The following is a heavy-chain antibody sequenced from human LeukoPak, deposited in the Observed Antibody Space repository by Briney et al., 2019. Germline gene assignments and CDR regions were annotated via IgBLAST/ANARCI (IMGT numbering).Heavy chain of an antibody. Sequence: GGCLRLSCAASGFSFGTYGMNWVRQAPGKGLEWVSYISASSSTIYYADSVKGRFTISRDNAKTPLYLQVNGLRDEDTAVYYCARDAGSGYFDYWGQGTLVTVSS. V-gene: IGHV3-48*02. CDR2: ISASSSTI. J-gene: IGHJ4*02. CDR3: ARDAGSGYFDY. CDR1: GFSFGTYG. D-gene: IGHD6-19*01.